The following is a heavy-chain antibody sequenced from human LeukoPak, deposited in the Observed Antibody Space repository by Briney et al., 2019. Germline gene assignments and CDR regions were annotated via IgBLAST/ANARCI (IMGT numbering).Heavy chain of an antibody. J-gene: IGHJ4*02. V-gene: IGHV4-4*02. CDR1: GGSISSNNW. Sequence: SETLSLTCAVSGGSISSNNWWSWVRQPPGKGLEWIGEMYHSGNINYNPSLKSRATISVDKSENQFSLKLSSVTAADTAVYYCARDVGARLPGYWGQGILVTVSS. D-gene: IGHD6-6*01. CDR3: ARDVGARLPGY. CDR2: MYHSGNI.